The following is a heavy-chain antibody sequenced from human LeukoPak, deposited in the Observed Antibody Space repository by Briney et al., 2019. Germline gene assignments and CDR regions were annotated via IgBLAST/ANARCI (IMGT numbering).Heavy chain of an antibody. D-gene: IGHD3-10*01. V-gene: IGHV1-2*04. Sequence: ASVKVSCKASGITFTAYYMHWVRQAPGQGLGWMGWIKADSGDTKYAQNFQGWVTMTRDASISTAYMELSRLRSDDTAVYYCVRGDGSGGYYPSFYYWGQGTLVTVAS. J-gene: IGHJ4*02. CDR2: IKADSGDT. CDR1: GITFTAYY. CDR3: VRGDGSGGYYPSFYY.